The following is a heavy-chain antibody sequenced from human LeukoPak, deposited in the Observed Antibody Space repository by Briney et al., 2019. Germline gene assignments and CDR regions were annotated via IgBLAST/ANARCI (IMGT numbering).Heavy chain of an antibody. J-gene: IGHJ4*02. D-gene: IGHD3-22*01. V-gene: IGHV3-53*04. Sequence: GGSLRLSCAASGFTVSSYYMSWVHQALGKGLEGVSIIDSGGSTYYADSVKGRFTISRHNSKNTLYLQMNSLRPEDTAVYYCARDAEDSSGYYHYWGQGTLVTVSS. CDR3: ARDAEDSSGYYHY. CDR1: GFTVSSYY. CDR2: IDSGGST.